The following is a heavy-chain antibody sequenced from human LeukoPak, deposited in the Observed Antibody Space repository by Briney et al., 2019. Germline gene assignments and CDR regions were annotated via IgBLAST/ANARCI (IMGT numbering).Heavy chain of an antibody. J-gene: IGHJ4*02. CDR2: VNREGTTS. Sequence: PGGSLRLPCAASGFTFSTYWMHWVRQAPGKGLVWVSRVNREGTTSAYADSVKGRFTISRDNDKNTLYLQMNSLRVEDTAVYYCARDVDWILFDYWGQGTLVTVSS. D-gene: IGHD3-9*01. CDR1: GFTFSTYW. CDR3: ARDVDWILFDY. V-gene: IGHV3-74*01.